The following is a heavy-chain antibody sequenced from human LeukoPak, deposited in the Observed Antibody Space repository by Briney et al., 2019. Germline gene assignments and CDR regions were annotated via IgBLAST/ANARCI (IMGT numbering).Heavy chain of an antibody. D-gene: IGHD3-10*01. CDR3: ARDIWFGEFRYFDC. Sequence: GNSLRLSCVASGFTFSSYGSHWVRQAPGKGLEWVAVVWSGGGNEYYAGSVKGRFTISRDDSKNTLYLQMNSLRAEDSAVYYCARDIWFGEFRYFDCWGQGTLVTVSS. CDR2: VWSGGGNE. CDR1: GFTFSSYG. J-gene: IGHJ4*02. V-gene: IGHV3-33*01.